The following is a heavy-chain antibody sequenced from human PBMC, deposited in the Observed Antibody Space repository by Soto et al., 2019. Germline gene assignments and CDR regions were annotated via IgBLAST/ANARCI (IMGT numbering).Heavy chain of an antibody. V-gene: IGHV3-23*01. J-gene: IGHJ5*02. CDR3: AKEKISTSCCNWFDP. CDR1: GFSSYA. CDR2: ISGSGGST. Sequence: GGSLRLSCEVSGFSSYAMSWVRQAPGKGLEWVSAISGSGGSTYYADSVKGRFTISRDNSKNTLYLQMNSLRAEDTAVYYCAKEKISTSCCNWFDPWGQGTLVTVSS. D-gene: IGHD2-2*01.